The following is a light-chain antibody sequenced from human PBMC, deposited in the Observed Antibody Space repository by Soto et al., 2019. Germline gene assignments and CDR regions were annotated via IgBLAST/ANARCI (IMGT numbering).Light chain of an antibody. CDR1: QTISSSY. CDR2: AAS. J-gene: IGKJ3*01. V-gene: IGKV3-20*01. Sequence: EIVLTQSPGTLSLSPGERATLSCRASQTISSSYLVWYQQKPGQAPRLLIYAASSRATGIPDRFSGSGSGTDFTLTISRLEPEDFAVYYCQQYGGSPLFTFGPGTKVEIK. CDR3: QQYGGSPLFT.